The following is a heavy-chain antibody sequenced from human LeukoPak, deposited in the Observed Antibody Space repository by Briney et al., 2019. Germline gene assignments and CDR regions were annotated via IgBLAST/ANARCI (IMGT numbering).Heavy chain of an antibody. V-gene: IGHV4-59*01. CDR3: AVLSSGWYHFDY. Sequence: SETLSLTCTVSGGSISSYYWSWIRQPPGKGLEWIGYIYYSGSTNYNPSLKSRVTISVDTSKNQFPLKLSSVTAADTAVYYCAVLSSGWYHFDYWGQGTLVTVSS. D-gene: IGHD6-19*01. CDR1: GGSISSYY. J-gene: IGHJ4*02. CDR2: IYYSGST.